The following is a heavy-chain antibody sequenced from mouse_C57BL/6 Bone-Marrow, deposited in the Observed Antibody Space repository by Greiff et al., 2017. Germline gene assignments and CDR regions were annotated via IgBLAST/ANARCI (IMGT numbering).Heavy chain of an antibody. Sequence: QVQLQQSGAELVKPGASVKLSCKASGYTFTSYWMHWVKQRPGQGLEWIGMIHPNSGSTNYNEKFKSKATLTVDKSSSTAYMQLSSLTSEDSAVYYCACFITTAVGDGYWGQGTTLTVSS. CDR3: ACFITTAVGDGY. J-gene: IGHJ2*01. D-gene: IGHD1-1*01. CDR2: IHPNSGST. V-gene: IGHV1-64*01. CDR1: GYTFTSYW.